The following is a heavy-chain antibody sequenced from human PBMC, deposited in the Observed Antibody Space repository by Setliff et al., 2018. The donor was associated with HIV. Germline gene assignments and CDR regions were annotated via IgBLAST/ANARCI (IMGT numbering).Heavy chain of an antibody. CDR3: ARHVHWSGPYYYNYYYIDV. V-gene: IGHV4-39*01. CDR2: IYYSGST. J-gene: IGHJ6*03. D-gene: IGHD3-3*01. Sequence: PSETLSLTCNVSGDSISTGSYHWGWIRQTPGKGLEWIGSIYYSGSTAYNWSLKSRVTISVDSSKSQFSLRLRSVTAADTAVYYCARHVHWSGPYYYNYYYIDVWGQGATVTVSS. CDR1: GDSISTGSYH.